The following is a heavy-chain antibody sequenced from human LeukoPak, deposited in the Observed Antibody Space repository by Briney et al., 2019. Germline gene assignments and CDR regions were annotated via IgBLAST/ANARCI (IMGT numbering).Heavy chain of an antibody. D-gene: IGHD3-10*01. J-gene: IGHJ6*03. Sequence: PSETLSLTCTVSGGSMNSGFYYWSWIRQPAGKGLEWIGEINHSGSTNYNPSLKSRVTISVDTSKNQFSLKLSSVTAADTAVYYCARVRRSDYLYYYYYMDVWGKGTTVTVSS. CDR2: INHSGST. V-gene: IGHV4-61*10. CDR3: ARVRRSDYLYYYYYMDV. CDR1: GGSMNSGFYY.